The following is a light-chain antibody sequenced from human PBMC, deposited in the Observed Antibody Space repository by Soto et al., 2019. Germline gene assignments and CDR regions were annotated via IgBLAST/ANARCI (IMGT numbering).Light chain of an antibody. Sequence: EIVLTQSPGTLSLSPGERATLSCRASQSVSSSYLAWYQQKPGQAPRLLLYGASTRATGIPARFSGSGSGTEFTLIISGLQPDDSATYYCQQYTNTNNPWMFGQGTKVDI. J-gene: IGKJ1*01. CDR1: QSVSSSY. CDR2: GAS. CDR3: QQYTNTNNPWM. V-gene: IGKV3-20*01.